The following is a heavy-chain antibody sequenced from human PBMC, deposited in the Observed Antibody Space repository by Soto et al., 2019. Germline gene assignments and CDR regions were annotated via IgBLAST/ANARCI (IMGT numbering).Heavy chain of an antibody. J-gene: IGHJ5*02. CDR3: ASLYYDFWSGYHENWFDP. CDR2: MYHSGST. D-gene: IGHD3-3*01. Sequence: SETLSLTCAVSGVSISSGGYSWSWIRQPPGKGLEWIGYMYHSGSTYYNPSLKSRVTISVDRSKNQFSLNLSSVTAADTAVYYCASLYYDFWSGYHENWFDPWGQGTLVTVSS. CDR1: GVSISSGGYS. V-gene: IGHV4-30-2*01.